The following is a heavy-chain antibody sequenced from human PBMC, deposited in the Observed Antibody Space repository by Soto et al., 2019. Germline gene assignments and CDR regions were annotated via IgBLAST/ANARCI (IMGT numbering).Heavy chain of an antibody. Sequence: QVQLVESGGGVVQPGRSLRLSCAASGFTFSNYGIHWVRQAPGKGLEWVAIISYDGSKKYYADSVKGRFTISRDNSKNTLYLHMTTLSPEDTAVYYCAKALFGGNDWGKGTLVTVSS. CDR2: ISYDGSKK. D-gene: IGHD2-15*01. J-gene: IGHJ1*01. V-gene: IGHV3-30*18. CDR1: GFTFSNYG. CDR3: AKALFGGND.